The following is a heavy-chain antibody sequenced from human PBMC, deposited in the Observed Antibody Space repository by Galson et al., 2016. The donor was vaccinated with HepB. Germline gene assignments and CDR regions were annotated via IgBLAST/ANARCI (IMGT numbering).Heavy chain of an antibody. CDR3: ARQTAEGSFDY. J-gene: IGHJ4*02. V-gene: IGHV5-51*01. CDR2: IFPLSPGT. CDR1: GYRFNTYW. Sequence: QSGAEVKKPGESLKISCQGSGYRFNTYWIAWVRQMPGKGLEWMGMIFPLSPGTRYSPSLQGQVTIPADKSPSIAYLQWSSLRASDTAMYYCARQTAEGSFDYWGQGTLVTVSS. D-gene: IGHD2-21*02.